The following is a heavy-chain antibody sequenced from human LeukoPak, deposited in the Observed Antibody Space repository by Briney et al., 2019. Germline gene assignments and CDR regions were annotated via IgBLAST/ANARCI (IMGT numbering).Heavy chain of an antibody. V-gene: IGHV3-30*02. D-gene: IGHD3-10*01. J-gene: IGHJ4*02. CDR1: GFTFSSYA. Sequence: GGSLRLSCAASGFTFSSYAMHWVRQAPGKGLEWVAFIRYDGSNKYYADSVKGRFTISRDNSKNTLYLQMNSLRAEDTAVYYCAKTYYGSGSYYNGLDYWGQGTLVTVSS. CDR3: AKTYYGSGSYYNGLDY. CDR2: IRYDGSNK.